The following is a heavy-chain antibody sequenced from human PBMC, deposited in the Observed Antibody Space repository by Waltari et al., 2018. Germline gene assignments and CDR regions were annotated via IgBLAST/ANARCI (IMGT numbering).Heavy chain of an antibody. V-gene: IGHV1-24*01. CDR2: FDPEDGET. J-gene: IGHJ3*02. D-gene: IGHD3-22*01. CDR1: GYTLTELS. Sequence: QVQLVQSGAEVQKPGASVKVSCRVSGYTLTELSMHWVRPAPGKGLEWMGGFDPEDGETIYAQKFQGRVTMTEDTSTDTAYMELSSLRSEDTAVYSCATYYDSSGYHDHDAFDIWGQGTMVTVSS. CDR3: ATYYDSSGYHDHDAFDI.